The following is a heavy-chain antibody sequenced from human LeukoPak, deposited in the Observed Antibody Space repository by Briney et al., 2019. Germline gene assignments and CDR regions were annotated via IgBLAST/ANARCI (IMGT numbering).Heavy chain of an antibody. CDR2: ISGSGGST. D-gene: IGHD2-8*01. CDR3: AKEVVGIVIIVYAI. V-gene: IGHV3-23*01. J-gene: IGHJ4*02. CDR1: GFTFNSYA. Sequence: PGGSLSLSCAASGFTFNSYAMSWLRQAPGKGLEWVSAISGSGGSTYYADSVKGRFTSSRDNSKNTLYLQMNSLRAEDTAVYYCAKEVVGIVIIVYAIWGQGTLVTVSS.